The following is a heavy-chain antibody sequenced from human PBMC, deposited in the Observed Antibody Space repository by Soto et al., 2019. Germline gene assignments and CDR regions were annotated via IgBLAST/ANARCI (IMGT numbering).Heavy chain of an antibody. CDR2: ISSSSSYT. V-gene: IGHV3-11*06. CDR1: GCTFIDYY. J-gene: IGHJ6*02. D-gene: IGHD1-1*01. CDR3: AREFVRLDGAYYYYGMDV. Sequence: PGGSLRLSCAASGCTFIDYYMSWIRQAPGKGLEWVSYISSSSSYTNYADSVKGRFTISRDNAKISLYLQMNSLRAEDTAVYYCAREFVRLDGAYYYYGMDVWGQGTTVTVSS.